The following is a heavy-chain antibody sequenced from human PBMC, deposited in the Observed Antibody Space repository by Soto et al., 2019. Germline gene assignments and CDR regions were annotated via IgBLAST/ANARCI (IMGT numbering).Heavy chain of an antibody. D-gene: IGHD1-26*01. CDR1: GYTFASYG. CDR3: ARDPSGSYKNYYGMDV. J-gene: IGHJ6*02. Sequence: ASVKVSCKASGYTFASYGINWVRQAPGQGLEWMGWISAYNGNANYAQKLQGRVTMATDTSTSTAYMELRSLRSDDTAVYYCARDPSGSYKNYYGMDVWGQGTTVTVSS. CDR2: ISAYNGNA. V-gene: IGHV1-18*01.